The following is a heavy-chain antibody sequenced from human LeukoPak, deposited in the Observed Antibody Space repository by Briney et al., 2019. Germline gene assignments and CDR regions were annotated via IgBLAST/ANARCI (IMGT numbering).Heavy chain of an antibody. CDR1: GHTFSNYY. D-gene: IGHD1-20*01. V-gene: IGHV1-2*02. J-gene: IGHJ4*02. Sequence: ASVKVSCKASGHTFSNYYMYWVRQAPGGGLEWMGWINPYNGGTNYAQKFQGRVTMTRDTSISTAYMELNRLSSDDTAVYYCARGLTGTNDNWGQGTLVTVSS. CDR3: ARGLTGTNDN. CDR2: INPYNGGT.